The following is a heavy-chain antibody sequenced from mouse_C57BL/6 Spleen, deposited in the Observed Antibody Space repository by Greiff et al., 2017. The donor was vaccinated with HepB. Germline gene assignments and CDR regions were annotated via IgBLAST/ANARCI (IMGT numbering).Heavy chain of an antibody. CDR2: ISYSGST. Sequence: EVQRVESGPGLAKPSQTLSLTCSVTGYSITSDYWNWIRKFPGNKLEYMGYISYSGSTYYNPSLKSRISITRDTSKNQYYLQLNSVTTEDTATYYCARGYYGSSDYWYFDVWGTGTTVTVSS. J-gene: IGHJ1*03. D-gene: IGHD1-1*01. CDR3: ARGYYGSSDYWYFDV. CDR1: GYSITSDY. V-gene: IGHV3-8*01.